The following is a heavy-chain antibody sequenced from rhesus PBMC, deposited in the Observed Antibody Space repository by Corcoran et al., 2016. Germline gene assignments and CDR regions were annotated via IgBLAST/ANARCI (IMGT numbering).Heavy chain of an antibody. CDR2: ITYSGST. D-gene: IGHD2-39*01. CDR1: GGSISSGSFY. V-gene: IGHV4-122*02. CDR3: ARVPYGFFDY. J-gene: IGHJ4*01. Sequence: QVQLPESGPGLVKPSEPLSLTCAVSGGSISSGSFYWSWTRQPPGKGLEWSGYITYSGSTSYNPSIKSRVTISRDTSKNQFSLRLSSVTAADTALYYCARVPYGFFDYWGQGVLVTVSS.